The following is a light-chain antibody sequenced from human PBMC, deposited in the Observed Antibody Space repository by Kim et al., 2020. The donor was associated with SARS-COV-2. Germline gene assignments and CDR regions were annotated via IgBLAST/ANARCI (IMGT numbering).Light chain of an antibody. Sequence: IQMTQSPSALSASVGDRVTITCRASQSISNWLAWYQQKPGKAPRLLIYGASNLESGVPSRFGGSGSGTEFTLTISSLQPDDFATYYCQQYNGCFGQGTKVEIK. J-gene: IGKJ2*01. CDR2: GAS. CDR3: QQYNGC. V-gene: IGKV1-5*01. CDR1: QSISNW.